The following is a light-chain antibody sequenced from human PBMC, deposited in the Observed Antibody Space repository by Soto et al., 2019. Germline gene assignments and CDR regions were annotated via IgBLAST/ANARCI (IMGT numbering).Light chain of an antibody. V-gene: IGLV1-47*01. CDR3: AAWDNNMCGPA. J-gene: IGLJ2*01. CDR2: RNN. Sequence: QSALTQPPSASGTPWQRVSISCSGSNSNIGSKYVYWYQQLTGTAPKLLMYRNNQRPSGVPDRFSGSKSGTSASLAISGLRSEDEADYYRAAWDNNMCGPAFGGGTKVTVL. CDR1: NSNIGSKY.